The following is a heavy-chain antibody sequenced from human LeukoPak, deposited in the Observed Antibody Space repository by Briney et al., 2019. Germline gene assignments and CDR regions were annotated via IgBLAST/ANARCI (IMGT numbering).Heavy chain of an antibody. V-gene: IGHV3-66*01. CDR1: GFTVRSNY. J-gene: IGHJ4*02. D-gene: IGHD4-17*01. CDR3: ARVAGDYAEYYFDF. CDR2: IHSGDTA. Sequence: GGSLRLSCAASGFTVRSNYMSWVRQAPGKGLEWVSVIHSGDTAYYADSVEGIFTISRDNSKNTLYLQMNNLRAEDTAVYYCARVAGDYAEYYFDFWGQGTLVTVSS.